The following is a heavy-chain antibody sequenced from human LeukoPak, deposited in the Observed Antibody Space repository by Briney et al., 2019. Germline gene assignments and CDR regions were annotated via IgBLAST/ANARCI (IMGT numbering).Heavy chain of an antibody. D-gene: IGHD2-2*01. CDR3: ARTGMGYCSSTSCYVFDY. J-gene: IGHJ4*02. V-gene: IGHV1-46*01. CDR2: INPSGGST. Sequence: ASVKVSCKASGYTFTSYYIDWVRQAPGQGLEWMGVINPSGGSTRYAQKFQGRVTMTGDPSTRTVYMELSSLTSDDTAVYYCARTGMGYCSSTSCYVFDYWGQGTLVTVSS. CDR1: GYTFTSYY.